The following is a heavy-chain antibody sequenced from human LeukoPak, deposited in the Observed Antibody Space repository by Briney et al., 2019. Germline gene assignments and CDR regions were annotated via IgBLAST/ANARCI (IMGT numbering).Heavy chain of an antibody. CDR2: ISGSGGGT. CDR3: AKARRDCSSTSCYFDFDP. Sequence: GRSLRLSCAASGFTFSSYAMSWVRQAPGKGLEWVSTISGSGGGTNYADSVKGRFTISRDNSKNTLYLQMNSLRDEDTAVYYCAKARRDCSSTSCYFDFDPWGQGTLVTVSS. V-gene: IGHV3-23*01. CDR1: GFTFSSYA. D-gene: IGHD2-2*01. J-gene: IGHJ5*02.